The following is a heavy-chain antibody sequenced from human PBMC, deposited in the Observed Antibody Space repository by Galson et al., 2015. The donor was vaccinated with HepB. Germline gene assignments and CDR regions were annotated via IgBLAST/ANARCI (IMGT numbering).Heavy chain of an antibody. D-gene: IGHD3-10*01. CDR1: GFTFSSYS. CDR2: ISSSSSTI. CDR3: ARGYWDYYYYGMDV. J-gene: IGHJ6*02. V-gene: IGHV3-48*04. Sequence: LRLSCAASGFTFSSYSMNWVRQAPGKGLEWVSYISSSSSTIYYADSVKGRFTISRDNAKNSLYLQMNSLRAEDTAVYYCARGYWDYYYYGMDVWGQGTTVTVSS.